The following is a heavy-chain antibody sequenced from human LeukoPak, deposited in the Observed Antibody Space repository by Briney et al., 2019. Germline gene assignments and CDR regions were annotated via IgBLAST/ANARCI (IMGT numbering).Heavy chain of an antibody. CDR2: INWNGGST. CDR1: GFTFDDYG. J-gene: IGHJ4*02. Sequence: PGGSLRLSCAASGFTFDDYGMSWVRQAPGKGLEWVSGINWNGGSTGYADSVKGRFTISRDNAKNSLYLQMNSLRAEDTALYYCARGKGYSSSSGYDYWGQGTLVTVSS. V-gene: IGHV3-20*04. D-gene: IGHD6-6*01. CDR3: ARGKGYSSSSGYDY.